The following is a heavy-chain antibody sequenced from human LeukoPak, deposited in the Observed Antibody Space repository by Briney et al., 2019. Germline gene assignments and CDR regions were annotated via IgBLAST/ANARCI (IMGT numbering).Heavy chain of an antibody. CDR1: GGSISSYY. CDR3: ARDVYGYSGY. D-gene: IGHD2-15*01. CDR2: IYYSGST. V-gene: IGHV4-59*01. Sequence: SETLSLTCTVSGGSISSYYWSWIRQPPGKGLEWIGYIYYSGSTNYNPSLKSRVTISVDTSKNQFSLKLSSVTAADTAVYYCARDVYGYSGYWGQGTLVTVSS. J-gene: IGHJ4*02.